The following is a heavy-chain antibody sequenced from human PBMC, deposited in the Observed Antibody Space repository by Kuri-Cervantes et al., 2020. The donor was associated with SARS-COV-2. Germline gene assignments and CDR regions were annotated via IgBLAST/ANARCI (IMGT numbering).Heavy chain of an antibody. Sequence: GESLKISCAASGVTFSIYGMHWVRQAPGKGLEYVSAISSNGGSTYYADSVKGRVTISRDNAKNSLYLEMNSLRAEDTALYYCARDVKYDFWSGSPYYYYMDVWGKGTTVTVSS. CDR1: GVTFSIYG. CDR3: ARDVKYDFWSGSPYYYYMDV. J-gene: IGHJ6*03. V-gene: IGHV3-64*02. CDR2: ISSNGGST. D-gene: IGHD3-3*01.